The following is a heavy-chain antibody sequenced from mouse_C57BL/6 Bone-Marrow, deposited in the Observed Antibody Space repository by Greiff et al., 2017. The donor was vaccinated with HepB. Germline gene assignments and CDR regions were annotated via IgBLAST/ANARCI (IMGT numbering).Heavy chain of an antibody. J-gene: IGHJ3*01. Sequence: VQGVESGAELARPGASVKLSCKASGYTFTSYGISWVKQRTGQGLEWIGEIYPRSGNTYYNEKFKGKATLTADKSSSTAYMELRSLTSEDSAVYFCARQNYYSIDYWGQGTLVTVSA. V-gene: IGHV1-81*01. CDR2: IYPRSGNT. CDR1: GYTFTSYG. D-gene: IGHD2-5*01. CDR3: ARQNYYSIDY.